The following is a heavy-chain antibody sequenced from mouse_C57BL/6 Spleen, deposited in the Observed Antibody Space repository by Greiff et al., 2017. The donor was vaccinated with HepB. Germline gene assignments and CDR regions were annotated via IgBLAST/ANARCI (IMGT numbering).Heavy chain of an antibody. CDR2: ISRGSSTI. CDR3: ARTGDSAWFAY. CDR1: GFTFSDYG. J-gene: IGHJ3*01. V-gene: IGHV5-17*01. Sequence: EVQLVESGGGLVKPGGSLKLSCAASGFTFSDYGMHWVRQAPEKGLEWVAYISRGSSTIYYADTVKGRFTISRDNAKNTLFLQMTSLRSEDTAMYYCARTGDSAWFAYWGQGTLVTVSA.